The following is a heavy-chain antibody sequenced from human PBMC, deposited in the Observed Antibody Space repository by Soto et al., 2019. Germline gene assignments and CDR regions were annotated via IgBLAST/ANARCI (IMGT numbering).Heavy chain of an antibody. CDR2: IYWDDDK. V-gene: IGHV2-5*02. Sequence: QITLKESGPTLVKPTQTLTLTCTFSGFSLSTSGVGVGWIRQPPGKALEWLALIYWDDDKRYRPSLKSRLTITKDTSKNQVVLTLTNMDPVDTATYYCAHRHVPVGPAAMSFSYWFDPWGQGTLVTVSS. D-gene: IGHD2-2*01. J-gene: IGHJ5*02. CDR3: AHRHVPVGPAAMSFSYWFDP. CDR1: GFSLSTSGVG.